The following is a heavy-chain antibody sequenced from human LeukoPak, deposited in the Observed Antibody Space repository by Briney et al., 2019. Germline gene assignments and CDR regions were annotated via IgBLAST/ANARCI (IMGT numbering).Heavy chain of an antibody. Sequence: ASVKVSCKASGYTFTGYYMHWVRQAPGQGLEWMGWINPNSGGTNYARKFQGRVTMTRDTSISTAYMELSRLRSDDTAVYYCARLSPSSSSDYWGQGTLVTVSS. D-gene: IGHD6-6*01. CDR2: INPNSGGT. J-gene: IGHJ4*02. CDR1: GYTFTGYY. V-gene: IGHV1-2*02. CDR3: ARLSPSSSSDY.